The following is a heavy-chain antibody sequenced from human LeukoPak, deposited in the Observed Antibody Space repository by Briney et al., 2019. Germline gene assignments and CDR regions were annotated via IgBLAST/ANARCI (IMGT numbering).Heavy chain of an antibody. CDR1: GGSISSSSYY. Sequence: PSETLSLTCTVSGGSISSSSYYWGWIRQPPGKGLEWIGSIYYSGSTYYNPSLKSRVTISVDTSKNQFSLKLSSVTAADTAVYYCASHYYDNSGYYLLNYWGQGTLVTVSS. J-gene: IGHJ4*02. CDR2: IYYSGST. V-gene: IGHV4-39*01. CDR3: ASHYYDNSGYYLLNY. D-gene: IGHD3-22*01.